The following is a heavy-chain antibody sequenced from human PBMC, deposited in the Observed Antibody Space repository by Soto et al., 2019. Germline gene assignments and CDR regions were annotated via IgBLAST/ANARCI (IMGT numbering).Heavy chain of an antibody. CDR3: AKTGTDGSWFDP. CDR1: GFSLSTSGMR. Sequence: SGPTLVNPTQTLTLTCTFSGFSLSTSGMRVSWIRQPPGKALEWLARIDWDGDKFYSTSLRTRLAISKDTSKNQVVLTMTNMDPVDTATYYCAKTGTDGSWFDPWGQGTLVTVPQ. CDR2: IDWDGDK. D-gene: IGHD1-1*01. J-gene: IGHJ5*02. V-gene: IGHV2-70*04.